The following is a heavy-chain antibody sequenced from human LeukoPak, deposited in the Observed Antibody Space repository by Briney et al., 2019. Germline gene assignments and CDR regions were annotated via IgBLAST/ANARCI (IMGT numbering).Heavy chain of an antibody. CDR1: GGSFSGYY. Sequence: SETLSLSCAVYGGSFSGYYWSWIRQPPGKGLEWIGEINHSGSTNYNPSLKSRVTISVDTSKNQFSLKLSSVTAADTAVYYCARSLVRRYCSSTSANWFDPWGQGTLVTVSS. CDR2: INHSGST. J-gene: IGHJ5*02. CDR3: ARSLVRRYCSSTSANWFDP. V-gene: IGHV4-34*01. D-gene: IGHD2-2*01.